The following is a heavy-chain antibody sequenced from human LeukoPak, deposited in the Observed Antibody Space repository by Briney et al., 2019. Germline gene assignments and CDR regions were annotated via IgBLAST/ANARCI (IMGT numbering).Heavy chain of an antibody. J-gene: IGHJ4*02. V-gene: IGHV3-7*01. CDR2: IKQDGSEK. D-gene: IGHD2-2*01. Sequence: GGSLRLSCAASGFTFSYSYMNWVRQAPGKGLEWVANIKQDGSEKYYVDSVKGRFTISRDNAKNSLYLQMNSLRAEDTAVYYCARDHPPAVPSDYWGQGTLVTVSS. CDR3: ARDHPPAVPSDY. CDR1: GFTFSYSY.